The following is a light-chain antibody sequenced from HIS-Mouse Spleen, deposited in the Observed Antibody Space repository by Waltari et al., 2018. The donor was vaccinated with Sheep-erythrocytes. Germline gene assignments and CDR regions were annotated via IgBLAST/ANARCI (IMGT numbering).Light chain of an antibody. CDR3: RQSYSTPRT. Sequence: DIQMTQSPSSLSASVGDRVTITCRGSQSISSYLNWYQQKPGKAPKLLIYAASSLQSGVPSRFSGSGSGTDLTLTISSLQPEDFATYYCRQSYSTPRTFGQGTKVEIK. CDR1: QSISSY. V-gene: IGKV1-39*01. J-gene: IGKJ1*01. CDR2: AAS.